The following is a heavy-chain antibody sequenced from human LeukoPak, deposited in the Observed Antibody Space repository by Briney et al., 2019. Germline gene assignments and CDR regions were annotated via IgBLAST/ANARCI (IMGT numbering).Heavy chain of an antibody. CDR2: IYSGGST. V-gene: IGHV3-53*01. CDR3: ARAAIDPYYDSSGYYGFDI. CDR1: GFSVSSNY. Sequence: PGGSLRLSCAASGFSVSSNYMSWVRQAPGKGLEWVSVIYSGGSTSYADSVKGRFTISRDNAKNSLYLQMNSLRAEDMAVYYCARAAIDPYYDSSGYYGFDIWGQGTMVTV. D-gene: IGHD3-22*01. J-gene: IGHJ3*02.